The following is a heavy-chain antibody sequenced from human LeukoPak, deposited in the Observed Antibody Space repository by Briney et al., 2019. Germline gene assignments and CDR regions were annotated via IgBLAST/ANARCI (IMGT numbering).Heavy chain of an antibody. CDR1: GNNFTEYW. CDR3: ARSGPYSDRSSRCNWHDP. Sequence: PGESLLLPCKCIGNNFTEYWLASVRQMPGKGLEWMGIIYPGDSDTRYSPSFQGQVTISADKSITTAYLQWSSRKASDTAMYYCARSGPYSDRSSRCNWHDPWGQGALVTVSS. D-gene: IGHD3-22*01. J-gene: IGHJ5*02. CDR2: IYPGDSDT. V-gene: IGHV5-51*01.